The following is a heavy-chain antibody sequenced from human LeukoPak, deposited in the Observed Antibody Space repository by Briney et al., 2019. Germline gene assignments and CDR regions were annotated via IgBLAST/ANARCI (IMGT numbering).Heavy chain of an antibody. Sequence: ASVKVSCKASGYTFNGYYIHWVRQAPGQGLEWMGWINPNSGGTNYAQKFQGRVTMTRDTSISTAYMELSRLRSDDTAVYYCARVVRGVPYNWFDPWGQGTLVTVSS. D-gene: IGHD3-10*01. CDR1: GYTFNGYY. CDR2: INPNSGGT. V-gene: IGHV1-2*02. J-gene: IGHJ5*02. CDR3: ARVVRGVPYNWFDP.